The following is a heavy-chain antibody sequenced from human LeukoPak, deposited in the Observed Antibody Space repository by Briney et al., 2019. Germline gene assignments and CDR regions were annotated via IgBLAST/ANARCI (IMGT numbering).Heavy chain of an antibody. J-gene: IGHJ4*02. Sequence: SETLSLTCTVSGGSISSYYWSWIRQPPGKGLEWIGYIYTSGCTNFNPSLKSRVTISVDTSKNQFSLKLSSVTAADTAVYYCARGDYGPNSFDYWGQGTLVTVSS. CDR1: GGSISSYY. CDR2: IYTSGCT. V-gene: IGHV4-4*09. CDR3: ARGDYGPNSFDY. D-gene: IGHD3-16*01.